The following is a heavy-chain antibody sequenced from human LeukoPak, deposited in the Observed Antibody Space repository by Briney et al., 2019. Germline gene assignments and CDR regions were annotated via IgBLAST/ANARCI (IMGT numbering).Heavy chain of an antibody. Sequence: GGSLRLSCAASGFTFDDYAMHWVRQAPGKGLEWVSGISWNSGSIGYADSVKGRFTISRDNAKNSLYLQMNSLRAEDTALYYCAKDSDWAAAGPGEYYFDYWGQGTLVTVSS. D-gene: IGHD6-13*01. CDR2: ISWNSGSI. J-gene: IGHJ4*02. CDR3: AKDSDWAAAGPGEYYFDY. V-gene: IGHV3-9*01. CDR1: GFTFDDYA.